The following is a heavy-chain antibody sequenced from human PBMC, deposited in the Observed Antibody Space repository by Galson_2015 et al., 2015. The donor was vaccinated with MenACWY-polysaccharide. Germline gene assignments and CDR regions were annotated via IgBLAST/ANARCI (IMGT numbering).Heavy chain of an antibody. CDR2: IYPGDSDT. D-gene: IGHD5-12*01. V-gene: IGHV5-51*01. J-gene: IGHJ6*02. CDR3: ARINYAGLRGYYYGMDV. Sequence: QSGAEVKKPGESLQISCEGSGSSFTSYWIAWVRQMPGKGLEWMGIIYPGDSDTRYSPSFQGQVTISADKSISTAYLQWSSLKASDTAMYYFARINYAGLRGYYYGMDVWGQGTPVTVSS. CDR1: GSSFTSYW.